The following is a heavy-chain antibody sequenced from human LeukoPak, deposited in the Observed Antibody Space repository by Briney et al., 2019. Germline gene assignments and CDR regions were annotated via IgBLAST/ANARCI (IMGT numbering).Heavy chain of an antibody. J-gene: IGHJ4*02. CDR1: GFDFSIHG. D-gene: IGHD3-10*01. CDR2: INFNVGRT. Sequence: PGGSLRLSCAASGFDFSIHGMKWVRQPPGKGLEWVSTINFNVGRTYYADSVEGRFSVSRENSKNTLYLQMNSLGVEDTAVYYCAKGGRGSWAGNTGDWGQGTLVSVSS. CDR3: AKGGRGSWAGNTGD. V-gene: IGHV3-23*01.